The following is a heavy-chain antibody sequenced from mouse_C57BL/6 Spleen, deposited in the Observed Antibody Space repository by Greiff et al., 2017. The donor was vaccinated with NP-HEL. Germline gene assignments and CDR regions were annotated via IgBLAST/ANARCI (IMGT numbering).Heavy chain of an antibody. CDR1: GYSFTDYN. J-gene: IGHJ4*01. V-gene: IGHV1-22*01. CDR3: AREGTDYDRAMDY. D-gene: IGHD2-4*01. CDR2: INPNNGDT. Sequence: EVQLQQSGPELVKPGASVKMSCKASGYSFTDYNMHWVKQSHGKSLEWIGYINPNNGDTSYNHKFKGTATLTVNKSTSTAYMELRSLTSEDSAFYYCAREGTDYDRAMDYWGQGTSVTVSS.